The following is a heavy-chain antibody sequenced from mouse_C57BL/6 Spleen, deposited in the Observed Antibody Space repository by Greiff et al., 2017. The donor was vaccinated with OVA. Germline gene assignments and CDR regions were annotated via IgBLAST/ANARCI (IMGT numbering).Heavy chain of an antibody. CDR2: IYPGDGDT. CDR3: ARSAYDYDVDY. V-gene: IGHV1-80*01. CDR1: GYAFSSYW. D-gene: IGHD2-4*01. Sequence: QVQLQQSGAELVKPGASVKISCKASGYAFSSYWMNWVKQRPGKGLEWIGQIYPGDGDTNYNGKFKGKATLTADKSSSTAYMQLSSLTSEDSAVYFCARSAYDYDVDYWGQGTTLTVSS. J-gene: IGHJ2*01.